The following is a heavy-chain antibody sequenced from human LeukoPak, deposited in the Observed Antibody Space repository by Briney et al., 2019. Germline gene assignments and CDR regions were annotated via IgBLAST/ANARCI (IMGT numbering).Heavy chain of an antibody. V-gene: IGHV4-30-4*08. CDR1: GGSISSGDYY. Sequence: KSSETLSLTCTVSGGSISSGDYYWSWIRQPPGKGLEWIGYIYYSGSTYYNPSLKSRVTISVDTSKNQFSLKLSSVTAADTAVYYCASTATVPVDAFDIWGQRTMVTVSS. D-gene: IGHD4-17*01. J-gene: IGHJ3*02. CDR3: ASTATVPVDAFDI. CDR2: IYYSGST.